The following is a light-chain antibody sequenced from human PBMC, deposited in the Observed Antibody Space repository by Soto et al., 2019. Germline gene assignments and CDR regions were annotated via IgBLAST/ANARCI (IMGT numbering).Light chain of an antibody. CDR1: QSVSSSD. CDR2: VAS. V-gene: IGKV3-20*01. CDR3: QQYGSSTT. J-gene: IGKJ4*01. Sequence: EIVLTQSPGTLSLSPGERATLSCRASQSVSSSDLAWYQQKPGQAPRLLIYVASSRATGIPDRFSGSGSGTDFTLTISRLEPEDFAVYYCQQYGSSTTFGGGTKVEIK.